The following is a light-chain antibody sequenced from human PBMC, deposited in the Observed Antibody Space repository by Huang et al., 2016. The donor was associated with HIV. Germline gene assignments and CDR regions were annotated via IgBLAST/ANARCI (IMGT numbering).Light chain of an antibody. V-gene: IGKV3D-20*01. CDR1: QNVRNRY. Sequence: EIVLTQSPATLYMSTGERATLSCGAPQNVRNRYLDWFQQKPGLAPRLLIYAASVRATGIPDRFSGSGSWTDFTLTISRLEPEDFAVYYCQQYGDSSYSFGQGTKLQIK. J-gene: IGKJ2*01. CDR3: QQYGDSSYS. CDR2: AAS.